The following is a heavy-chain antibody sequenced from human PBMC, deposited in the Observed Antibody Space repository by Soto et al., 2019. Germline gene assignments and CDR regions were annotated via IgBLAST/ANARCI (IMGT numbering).Heavy chain of an antibody. Sequence: QVQLVESGGGVVQPGRSLRLSCAASGFTFSSYGMHWVRQAPGKGLEWVAVISYDGSNKYYADSVKGRFTISRDNSKNTLYLQMNSLRAEDTAVYYCVKSGVGATSRHYGMDVWGQGTTVTVSS. CDR2: ISYDGSNK. D-gene: IGHD1-26*01. J-gene: IGHJ6*02. CDR1: GFTFSSYG. V-gene: IGHV3-30*18. CDR3: VKSGVGATSRHYGMDV.